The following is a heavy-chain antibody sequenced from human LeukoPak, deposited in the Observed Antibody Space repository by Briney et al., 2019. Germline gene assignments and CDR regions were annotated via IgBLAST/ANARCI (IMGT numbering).Heavy chain of an antibody. Sequence: SETLSLTCAVYGGSFSGYYWSWIRQPPGKGLEWIGEINHSGSTNYNPSLKSRVTISVHTSKNQFSLKLSSVTAADTAVYYCARGPKSIAAAGPCDYWGQGTLVTVSS. J-gene: IGHJ4*02. CDR3: ARGPKSIAAAGPCDY. V-gene: IGHV4-34*01. CDR2: INHSGST. CDR1: GGSFSGYY. D-gene: IGHD6-13*01.